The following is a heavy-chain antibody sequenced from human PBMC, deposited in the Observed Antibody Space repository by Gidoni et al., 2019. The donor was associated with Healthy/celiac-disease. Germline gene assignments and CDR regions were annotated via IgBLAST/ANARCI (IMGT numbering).Heavy chain of an antibody. CDR1: GYTFTSYY. CDR3: ARDYCSSTSCYTSRGYYFDY. J-gene: IGHJ4*02. V-gene: IGHV1-46*01. D-gene: IGHD2-2*02. CDR2: INPSGGST. Sequence: QVQLVQSGAEVKKPGASVKVSCTASGYTFTSYYMTWGRQAPGPGLEWMGIINPSGGSTSYAQKFQGRVTMTRDTSTSTVYMELSSLRSEDTAVYYCARDYCSSTSCYTSRGYYFDYWGQGTLVTVSS.